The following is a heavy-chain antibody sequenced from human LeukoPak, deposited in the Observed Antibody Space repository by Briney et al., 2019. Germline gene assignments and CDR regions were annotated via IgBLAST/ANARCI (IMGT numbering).Heavy chain of an antibody. CDR2: IYYSGST. J-gene: IGHJ4*02. D-gene: IGHD5-24*01. CDR1: GGSISSSSYY. Sequence: SETLSLTCTVSGGSISSSSYYWGWIRQPPGKGLEWIGSIYYSGSTYYNPSLKSRVTISVDTSKNQFSLKLSSVTAADTAVYYCARGREIRRAGYKSHSLYFDYWGQGTLVTVSS. V-gene: IGHV4-39*07. CDR3: ARGREIRRAGYKSHSLYFDY.